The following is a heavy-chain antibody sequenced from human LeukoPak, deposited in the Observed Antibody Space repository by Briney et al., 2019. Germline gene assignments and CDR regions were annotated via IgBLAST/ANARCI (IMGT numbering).Heavy chain of an antibody. Sequence: GESLKISCAASGFTFGDHTLNWVRQAPGKGLEWVGFIRTNSYGGTTDYAASVKGRFTISRDESKTIAYLHMNSLNSDDTAVYYCSRGSTYLNYFHFWGLGTLVTVSS. CDR3: SRGSTYLNYFHF. CDR2: IRTNSYGGTT. J-gene: IGHJ4*02. D-gene: IGHD1-26*01. CDR1: GFTFGDHT. V-gene: IGHV3-49*04.